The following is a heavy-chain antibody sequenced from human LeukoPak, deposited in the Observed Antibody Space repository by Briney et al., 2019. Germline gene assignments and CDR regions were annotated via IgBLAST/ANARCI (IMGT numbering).Heavy chain of an antibody. V-gene: IGHV3-23*01. Sequence: GGSLRLSCAASGFTFSSYAMSWVRQAPGKGLEWVSAISGSGGSTYYADSVKGRFTTSRDNSKNTLYLQMNSLRAEDTAVYYCAKVTSSWTQAGAFDIWGQGTMVTVSS. CDR1: GFTFSSYA. J-gene: IGHJ3*02. D-gene: IGHD6-13*01. CDR3: AKVTSSWTQAGAFDI. CDR2: ISGSGGST.